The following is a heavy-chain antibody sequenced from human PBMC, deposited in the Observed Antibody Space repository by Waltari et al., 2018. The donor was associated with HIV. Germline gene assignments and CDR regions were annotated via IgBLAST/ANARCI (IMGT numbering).Heavy chain of an antibody. CDR3: ASASRDTAMGAFDI. CDR1: GGTFSNSA. D-gene: IGHD5-18*01. V-gene: IGHV1-69*01. Sequence: QVQPVQSGAEVKKPGSSAKVSCKASGGTFSNSAINWVRQAPGQGLEWMGGIIPIFGSPNYAQKFQGRVTITADESTSTVYMKLSSLRSEDTAVYYCASASRDTAMGAFDIWGQGTMVTVSS. CDR2: IIPIFGSP. J-gene: IGHJ3*02.